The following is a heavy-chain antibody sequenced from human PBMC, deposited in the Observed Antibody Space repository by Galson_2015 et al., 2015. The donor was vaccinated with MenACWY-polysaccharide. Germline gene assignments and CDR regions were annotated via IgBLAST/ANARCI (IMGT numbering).Heavy chain of an antibody. J-gene: IGHJ4*01. CDR3: ARVDCSGVLCYFGY. D-gene: IGHD2-15*01. CDR1: GDSISSYS. V-gene: IGHV1-69*02. Sequence: SVKVSCKASGDSISSYSIGWVRQAPGQGLEWMGRIIPFATMENYAQKFQGRVTISADTSINTVYMQLTSLTSDDTAVYFCARVDCSGVLCYFGYWGHGTLVTVSS. CDR2: IIPFATME.